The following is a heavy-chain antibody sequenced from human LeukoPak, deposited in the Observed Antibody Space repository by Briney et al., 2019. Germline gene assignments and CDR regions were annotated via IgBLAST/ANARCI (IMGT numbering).Heavy chain of an antibody. CDR3: ARDSHYGYSSSWYHLVHIDY. D-gene: IGHD6-13*01. J-gene: IGHJ4*02. Sequence: GGSLRLSCAASGFTFSRFSMNWVRQAPGKGLEWVSSISSSGTYIYYADSVKGRFTISRDSAKNSLYLQMNSLRAEDTAVYYCARDSHYGYSSSWYHLVHIDYWGQGTLVTVSS. V-gene: IGHV3-21*01. CDR1: GFTFSRFS. CDR2: ISSSGTYI.